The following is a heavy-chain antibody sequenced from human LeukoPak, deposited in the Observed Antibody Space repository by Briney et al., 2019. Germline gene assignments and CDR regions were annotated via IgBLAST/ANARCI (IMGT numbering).Heavy chain of an antibody. Sequence: ASVKVSCKASGGTFSSYAISWVRQVPGQGLEWMGGIIPIFGTANYAQKFQGRVTITADESTSTAYMELSSLRSEDTAVYYCARGAKGGTTAITWFDPWGQGTLVTVSS. V-gene: IGHV1-69*13. D-gene: IGHD1-1*01. CDR1: GGTFSSYA. CDR2: IIPIFGTA. J-gene: IGHJ5*02. CDR3: ARGAKGGTTAITWFDP.